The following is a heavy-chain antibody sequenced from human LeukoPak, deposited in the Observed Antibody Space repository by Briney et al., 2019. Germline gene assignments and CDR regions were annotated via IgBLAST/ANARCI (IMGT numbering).Heavy chain of an antibody. V-gene: IGHV4-61*02. D-gene: IGHD2-2*01. CDR3: ANKVYCSTTSCYHAGY. CDR2: IYTSGST. Sequence: PSQTLSLTCTVSGGSISSGSYYWSWIRQPAGKGLEWIGRIYTSGSTNYNPSFKSRVTISVDTSKNQFSLKLRSVTAADTAVYYCANKVYCSTTSCYHAGYWGQGTLVTVSS. J-gene: IGHJ4*02. CDR1: GGSISSGSYY.